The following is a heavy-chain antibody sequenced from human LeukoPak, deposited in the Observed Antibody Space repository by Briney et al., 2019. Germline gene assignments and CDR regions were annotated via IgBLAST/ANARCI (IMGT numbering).Heavy chain of an antibody. V-gene: IGHV3-23*01. CDR3: AKKKGSSSYDAFDM. CDR2: FSGNSDNT. J-gene: IGHJ3*02. Sequence: PGGSLRLSCEASGFTFSAYAMTWVRQAPGKGLEWVSSFSGNSDNTYYAESVKGRFTISRDNSKNTLYLQMNSLRAEDTAVYYCAKKKGSSSYDAFDMWGQGTMVTVSS. D-gene: IGHD6-13*01. CDR1: GFTFSAYA.